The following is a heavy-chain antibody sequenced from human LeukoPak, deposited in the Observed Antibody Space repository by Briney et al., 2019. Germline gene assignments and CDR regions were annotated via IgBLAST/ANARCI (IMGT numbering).Heavy chain of an antibody. V-gene: IGHV6-1*01. CDR2: TYYRSKWYN. D-gene: IGHD3-22*01. Sequence: SQTLSLTCAISGDSVSSNSAAWNWIRQSPSRGLEWLGRTYYRSKWYNDYAVSVKSRITINPDTSKNQFSLQLNSVTPEDTAVYYCARDHGIGGYYYDSSGYPGAWGQGTLVTVSS. J-gene: IGHJ5*02. CDR1: GDSVSSNSAA. CDR3: ARDHGIGGYYYDSSGYPGA.